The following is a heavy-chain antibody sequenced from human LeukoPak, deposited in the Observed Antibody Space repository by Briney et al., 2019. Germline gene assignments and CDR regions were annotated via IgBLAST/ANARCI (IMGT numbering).Heavy chain of an antibody. CDR1: GFTFSNYA. J-gene: IGHJ4*02. CDR3: ARALYGSRSYPDY. Sequence: PGGSLRLSCAASGFTFSNYAMSWVRQAPGKGLEWVSAISGSGITTHYADSVKGRFTISRDNSKNMLFLQMNSLRAEDTAVYYCARALYGSRSYPDYWGQGTLVTVSS. CDR2: ISGSGITT. V-gene: IGHV3-23*01. D-gene: IGHD3-10*01.